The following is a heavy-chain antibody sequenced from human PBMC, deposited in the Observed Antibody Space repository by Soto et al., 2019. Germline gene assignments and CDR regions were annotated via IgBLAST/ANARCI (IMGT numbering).Heavy chain of an antibody. V-gene: IGHV5-51*01. CDR3: ARLTPRITGTKGAFDI. CDR1: GYTFSNFW. J-gene: IGHJ3*02. D-gene: IGHD1-7*01. Sequence: GESLKISCQCSGYTFSNFWIAWVRQLPGKGLEYMGIIYPGDSETRYSPSFHGKVTISADRSISTAYLQWSSLKASDTAMYYCARLTPRITGTKGAFDIWGQGTMVTVSS. CDR2: IYPGDSET.